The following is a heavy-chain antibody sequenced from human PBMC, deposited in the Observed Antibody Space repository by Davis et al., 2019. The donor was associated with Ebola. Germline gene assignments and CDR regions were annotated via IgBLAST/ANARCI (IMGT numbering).Heavy chain of an antibody. CDR3: ARDHYDSSAHNWFDP. Sequence: PGGSLRLSCAASGFIFNSYWMSWVRQAPGKGLEWVANIKHDGSETYYVDSVKGRFTISRDNAKNSLYLQMNSLRAEDTAVYYCARDHYDSSAHNWFDPWGQGTLVTVSS. CDR1: GFIFNSYW. J-gene: IGHJ5*02. CDR2: IKHDGSET. V-gene: IGHV3-7*01. D-gene: IGHD3-22*01.